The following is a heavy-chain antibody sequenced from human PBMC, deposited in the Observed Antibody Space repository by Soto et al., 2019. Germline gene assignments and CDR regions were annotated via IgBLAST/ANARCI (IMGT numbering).Heavy chain of an antibody. V-gene: IGHV2-26*01. J-gene: IGHJ6*03. CDR1: GFSLSNARMG. D-gene: IGHD3-3*01. Sequence: SGPTLVNPTETLTLTCTVSGFSLSNARMGVSWIRQPPGKALEWLAHIFSNDEKSYSTSLKSRLTISKDTSKSQVVLTMTNMDPVDTATYYCARLGFWSGYHKYYYYYYMDVWGKGTTVTSP. CDR2: IFSNDEK. CDR3: ARLGFWSGYHKYYYYYYMDV.